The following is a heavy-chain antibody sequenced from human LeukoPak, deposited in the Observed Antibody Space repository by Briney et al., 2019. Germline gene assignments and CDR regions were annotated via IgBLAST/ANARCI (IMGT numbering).Heavy chain of an antibody. CDR3: AELGITIIGGV. CDR2: ISSSSSYI. CDR1: GFTSSSYS. Sequence: PGGSLRLSCAASGFTSSSYSMNWVRQAPGKGLEWVSSISSSSSYIYYADSVKGRFTISRDNAKNSLYLQMNSLRAEDTAVYYCAELGITIIGGVWGKGTTVTISS. J-gene: IGHJ6*04. V-gene: IGHV3-21*01. D-gene: IGHD3-10*02.